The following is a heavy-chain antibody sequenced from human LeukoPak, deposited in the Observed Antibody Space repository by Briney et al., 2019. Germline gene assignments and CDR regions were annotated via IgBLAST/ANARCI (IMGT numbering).Heavy chain of an antibody. CDR3: ARAYTYYYDSSGYGGLDY. D-gene: IGHD3-22*01. Sequence: ASVKVSCKASGYTFTGYYMHWVRQAPGQGLEWMGIINPSGGSTSYAQKFQGRVTMTRDMSTSTVYMELSSLRSEDTAVYYCARAYTYYYDSSGYGGLDYWGQGTLVTVSS. CDR1: GYTFTGYY. J-gene: IGHJ4*02. CDR2: INPSGGST. V-gene: IGHV1-46*01.